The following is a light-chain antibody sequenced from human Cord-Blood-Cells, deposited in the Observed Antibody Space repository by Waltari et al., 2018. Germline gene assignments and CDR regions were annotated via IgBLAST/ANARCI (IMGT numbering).Light chain of an antibody. CDR3: SSYAGSNNLV. V-gene: IGLV2-8*01. J-gene: IGLJ2*01. CDR2: EVS. Sequence: QSALTQPPSASGSPGQSVTISCTRTSSDVGGYNYVSWYQQHPGKAPKLMIYEVSKRPSGVPDRFSGSKSGNTASLTVSGLQAEDEADYYCSSYAGSNNLVFGGGTKLTV. CDR1: SSDVGGYNY.